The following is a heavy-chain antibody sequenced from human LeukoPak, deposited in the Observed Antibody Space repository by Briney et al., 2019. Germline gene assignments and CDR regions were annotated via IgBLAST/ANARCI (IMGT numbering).Heavy chain of an antibody. CDR1: GGTFSSYA. CDR3: ARDSVNLGIAAAGNDY. CDR2: IIPIFGTA. Sequence: SVRVSCKASGGTFSSYAISWVRQAPGQGLEWMGGIIPIFGTANYAQKFQGRVTITTDESTSTAYMELSSLRSEDTAVYYCARDSVNLGIAAAGNDYWGQGTLVTVSS. D-gene: IGHD6-13*01. J-gene: IGHJ4*02. V-gene: IGHV1-69*05.